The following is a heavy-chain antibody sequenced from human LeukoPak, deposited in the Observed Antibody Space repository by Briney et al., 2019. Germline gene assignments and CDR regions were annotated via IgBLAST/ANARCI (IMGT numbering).Heavy chain of an antibody. Sequence: GGSLRLSCAASGFTFSSYEMNWVRQAPGKGLEWVSYISSSGSTIYYADSVKGRFTISRDNAKNSLYLQMNSLRAEDTALYFCARAAYNWNDGWFDPWGQGTPVTVSS. CDR2: ISSSGSTI. V-gene: IGHV3-48*03. D-gene: IGHD1-1*01. J-gene: IGHJ5*02. CDR3: ARAAYNWNDGWFDP. CDR1: GFTFSSYE.